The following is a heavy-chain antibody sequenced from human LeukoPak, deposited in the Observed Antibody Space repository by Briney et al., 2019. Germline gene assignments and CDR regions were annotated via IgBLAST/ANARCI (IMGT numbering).Heavy chain of an antibody. D-gene: IGHD5-18*01. V-gene: IGHV4-34*01. Sequence: PSETLSLTCAVYGGSFSGYYWSWIRQPPGKGLEWIGEINHSGSTNYNPSLKSRVTISVDTSKNQSSLKLSSVTAADTAVYYCARRPERGYSYGRYYFDYWGQGTLVTVSS. CDR2: INHSGST. J-gene: IGHJ4*02. CDR1: GGSFSGYY. CDR3: ARRPERGYSYGRYYFDY.